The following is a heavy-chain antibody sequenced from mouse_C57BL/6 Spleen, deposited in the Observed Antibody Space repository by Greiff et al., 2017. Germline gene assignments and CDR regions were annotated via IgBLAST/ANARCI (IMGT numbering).Heavy chain of an antibody. Sequence: EVQLVESGGGLVKPGGSLKLSCAASGFTFSSYAMSWVRQTPEKRLEWVATISDGGSYTYCPDNVKGRFTISRDNAKNNLYLQMSHLKSEDTAMYYCARDVARYAMDYWGQGTSVTVSS. V-gene: IGHV5-4*01. CDR3: ARDVARYAMDY. CDR2: ISDGGSYT. J-gene: IGHJ4*01. CDR1: GFTFSSYA.